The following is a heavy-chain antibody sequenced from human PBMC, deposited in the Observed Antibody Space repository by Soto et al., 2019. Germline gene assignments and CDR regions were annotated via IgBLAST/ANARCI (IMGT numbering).Heavy chain of an antibody. D-gene: IGHD3-10*01. CDR3: ARDAVLLWFGELLHYGMDV. CDR1: GFTVSSNY. Sequence: GSLGLSCAASGFTVSSNYMSWVRQAPGKGLEWVSVIYSGGSTYYADSVKGRFAISRDNSKDTLYLQMNSLRAEDTAVYYCARDAVLLWFGELLHYGMDVWGQGTTVTVSS. J-gene: IGHJ6*02. V-gene: IGHV3-53*01. CDR2: IYSGGST.